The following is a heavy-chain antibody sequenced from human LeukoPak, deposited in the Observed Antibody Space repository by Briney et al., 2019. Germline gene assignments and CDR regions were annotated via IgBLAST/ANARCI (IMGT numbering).Heavy chain of an antibody. CDR3: ASAYYDYVWGSYRHGAFDI. D-gene: IGHD3-16*02. CDR1: GYTFTGYY. Sequence: ASVKVSCKASGYTFTGYYMHWVRQAPGQGLEWMGWINPNSGGTNYAQKFQGRVTMTRDTSISIAYMELSRLRSDDTAVYYCASAYYDYVWGSYRHGAFDIWGQGTMVTVSS. J-gene: IGHJ3*02. CDR2: INPNSGGT. V-gene: IGHV1-2*02.